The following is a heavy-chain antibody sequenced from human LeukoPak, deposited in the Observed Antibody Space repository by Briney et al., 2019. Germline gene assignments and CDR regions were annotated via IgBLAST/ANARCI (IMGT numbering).Heavy chain of an antibody. Sequence: PGGSLRLSCAASGFTFSSYAMHWVRQAPGKGLEWVAAIWYDGSNKYYVDSVKGRFTISRDNSKNTLYLQMNSPRGEDTAVYYCAREADCSGGSCYRRAFDIWGQGTMVTVSS. CDR3: AREADCSGGSCYRRAFDI. J-gene: IGHJ3*02. D-gene: IGHD2-15*01. V-gene: IGHV3-33*01. CDR1: GFTFSSYA. CDR2: IWYDGSNK.